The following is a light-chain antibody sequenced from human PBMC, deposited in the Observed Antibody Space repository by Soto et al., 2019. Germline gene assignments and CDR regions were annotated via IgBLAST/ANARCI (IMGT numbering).Light chain of an antibody. CDR3: QHYKSYSEA. CDR2: KAS. Sequence: DIQMTQSPSTLSGSVGARVTITCRASQTISSWLAWYQQKPGKAPKLLIYKASTLKSGVQSRFSGSGSGTEFTLTISSLQPDDFAPYYCQHYKSYSEAFGQGTKVELK. V-gene: IGKV1-5*03. CDR1: QTISSW. J-gene: IGKJ1*01.